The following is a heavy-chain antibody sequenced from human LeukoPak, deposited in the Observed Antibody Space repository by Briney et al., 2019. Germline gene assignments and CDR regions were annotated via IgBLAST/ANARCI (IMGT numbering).Heavy chain of an antibody. D-gene: IGHD5-12*01. J-gene: IGHJ6*02. Sequence: ASVNVSCKASGYSFIGYYIRWVRQAPAKGPEWMGWVNPNSGSTNYERHFQGRITITRDPSLNTAYLQLRRLTSHDTAVYYCPRELVATIPPYYHGLVVWGPGTPVTVSS. CDR2: VNPNSGST. V-gene: IGHV1-2*02. CDR3: PRELVATIPPYYHGLVV. CDR1: GYSFIGYY.